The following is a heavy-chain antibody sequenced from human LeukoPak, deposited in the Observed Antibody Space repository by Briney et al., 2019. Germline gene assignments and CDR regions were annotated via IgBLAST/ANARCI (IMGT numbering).Heavy chain of an antibody. Sequence: ASVKVSCKASGYTFTGYYMHWVRQAPGQGLEWMGWINPNSGGTNYAQKFQGRVTMTRDTSISTAYKELSRLRSDDTAVCYCARGLWAAAGMRYYGMDVWGQGTTVTVSS. V-gene: IGHV1-2*02. J-gene: IGHJ6*02. CDR1: GYTFTGYY. D-gene: IGHD6-13*01. CDR3: ARGLWAAAGMRYYGMDV. CDR2: INPNSGGT.